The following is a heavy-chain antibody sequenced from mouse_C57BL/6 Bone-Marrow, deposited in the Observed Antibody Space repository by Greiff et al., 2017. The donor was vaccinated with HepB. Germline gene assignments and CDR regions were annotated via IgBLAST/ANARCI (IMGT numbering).Heavy chain of an antibody. CDR2: IYPRDGST. CDR1: GYTFTSYD. Sequence: QVQLQQPGAELVRPGSSVKLSCKASGYTFTSYDINWVKQRPGQGLEWIGWIYPRDGSTKYNEKFKGKATLTVDTSSSTAYMELHSLTSEDSAVYFCARNYDGYYWYFDVWGTGTTVTVSS. J-gene: IGHJ1*03. D-gene: IGHD2-3*01. V-gene: IGHV1-85*01. CDR3: ARNYDGYYWYFDV.